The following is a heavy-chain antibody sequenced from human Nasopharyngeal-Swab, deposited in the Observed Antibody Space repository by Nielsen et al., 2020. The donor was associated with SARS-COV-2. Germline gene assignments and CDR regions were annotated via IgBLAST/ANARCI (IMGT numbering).Heavy chain of an antibody. D-gene: IGHD3-22*01. V-gene: IGHV4-30-2*01. CDR3: ARAPTRHYYDSSGYSS. Sequence: SETLSLTCTVSGGPISSGGYSWSWIRQPPGKGLEWIGYIYHSGSTYYNPSLKSRVTISVDTSKNQFSLKLSSVTAADTAVYYCARAPTRHYYDSSGYSSWGQGTLVTVSS. J-gene: IGHJ4*02. CDR2: IYHSGST. CDR1: GGPISSGGYS.